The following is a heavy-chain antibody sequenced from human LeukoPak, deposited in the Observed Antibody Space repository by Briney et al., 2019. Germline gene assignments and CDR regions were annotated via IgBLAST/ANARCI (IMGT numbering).Heavy chain of an antibody. D-gene: IGHD2/OR15-2a*01. CDR3: AEDRIGLSFRYFDY. Sequence: GRSLRLSCAASGFTFDDYAMHWVRQAPGKGLEWVSGISWNSGSIGYADSVKGRFTISRDNAKNSLYLQMNSLRAEDTALYYCAEDRIGLSFRYFDYWGQGTLVTVSS. CDR2: ISWNSGSI. V-gene: IGHV3-9*01. J-gene: IGHJ4*02. CDR1: GFTFDDYA.